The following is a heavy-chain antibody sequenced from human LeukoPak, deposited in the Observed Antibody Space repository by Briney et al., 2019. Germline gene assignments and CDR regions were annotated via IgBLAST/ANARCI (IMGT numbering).Heavy chain of an antibody. CDR2: INPNSGGT. V-gene: IGHV1-2*04. CDR1: GYTFTGYY. Sequence: ASVKVSCKASGYTFTGYYMHWVRQAPGQGLEWMGWINPNSGGTNYVQKFQGWVTMTRDTSISTAYMELSRMRSDDTDVYYCARGGSITMVRGVIKNFQNWGQGNLVTVSS. J-gene: IGHJ1*01. D-gene: IGHD3-10*01. CDR3: ARGGSITMVRGVIKNFQN.